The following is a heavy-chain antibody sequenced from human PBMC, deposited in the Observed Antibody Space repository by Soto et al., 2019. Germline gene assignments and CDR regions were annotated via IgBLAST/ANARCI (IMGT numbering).Heavy chain of an antibody. CDR3: AREGPAPYYSYGMDV. CDR1: GYSFTTYG. Sequence: QVQLVQSGGEVKKPGASVKVSCKTSGYSFTTYGISWVRQAPGQGLEWMGWISAYNGNTNYAQKLQDRVTMTTDTSTSTAYMELRSLCSDDTAVYYCAREGPAPYYSYGMDVWGQGSTVTVSS. CDR2: ISAYNGNT. V-gene: IGHV1-18*01. J-gene: IGHJ6*02.